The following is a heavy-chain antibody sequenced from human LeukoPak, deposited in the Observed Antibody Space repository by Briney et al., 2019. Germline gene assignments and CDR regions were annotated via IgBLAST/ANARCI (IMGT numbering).Heavy chain of an antibody. CDR1: GFTFDDYA. D-gene: IGHD5-12*01. V-gene: IGHV3-9*01. Sequence: GRSLRLSCAVSGFTFDDYAMHWVRQVPGKGLEWVAGISWNGGSIAYAGSGKGRFTISRDNAKNSLHLQMNSLRPEDTALYYCVKDSDPSGYDAFDIWGQGTMVTVSS. CDR3: VKDSDPSGYDAFDI. J-gene: IGHJ3*02. CDR2: ISWNGGSI.